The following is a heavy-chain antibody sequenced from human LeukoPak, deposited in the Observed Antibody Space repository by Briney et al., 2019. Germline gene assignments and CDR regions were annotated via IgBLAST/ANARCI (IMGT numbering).Heavy chain of an antibody. CDR2: IKSKSTGGTT. V-gene: IGHV3-15*01. J-gene: IGHJ4*02. CDR3: TTVIYGLYYFDF. CDR1: GFTFTNAW. Sequence: PGGSLRLSCTVSGFTFTNAWMSWVRQAPGKGLEWVGRIKSKSTGGTTDYAAPVKGRFTISRDDSKNTLYLQMDSLKIEDTALYFCTTVIYGLYYFDFWDQGTLVTVSS. D-gene: IGHD4-17*01.